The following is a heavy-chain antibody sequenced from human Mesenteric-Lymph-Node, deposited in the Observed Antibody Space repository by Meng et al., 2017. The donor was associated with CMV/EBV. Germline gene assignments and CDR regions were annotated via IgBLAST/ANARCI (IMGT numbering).Heavy chain of an antibody. CDR1: GYTFTSYD. Sequence: ASVKVSCKASGYTFTSYDINWVRQATGQGPEWMGWMNPNSGKTDYAQKFQGRVTMTRDTSISTAYMELRSLRSDDTAVYYCARLDTVTTIYYYYYGMDVWGQGTTVTVSS. J-gene: IGHJ6*02. CDR2: MNPNSGKT. CDR3: ARLDTVTTIYYYYYGMDV. D-gene: IGHD4-17*01. V-gene: IGHV1-8*01.